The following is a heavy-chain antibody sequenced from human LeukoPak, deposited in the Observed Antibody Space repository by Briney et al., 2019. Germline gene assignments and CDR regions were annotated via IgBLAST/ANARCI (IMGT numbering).Heavy chain of an antibody. Sequence: SVKVSCKASGGTFSSYAISWVRQAPGQGLEWMGGIIPIFGTANYAQKFQGRVMITTDESTNTAYMELSSLRSEDTAVYYCARSPDPTGYYYMDVWGKGTTVTVSS. V-gene: IGHV1-69*05. J-gene: IGHJ6*03. CDR2: IIPIFGTA. CDR3: ARSPDPTGYYYMDV. CDR1: GGTFSSYA.